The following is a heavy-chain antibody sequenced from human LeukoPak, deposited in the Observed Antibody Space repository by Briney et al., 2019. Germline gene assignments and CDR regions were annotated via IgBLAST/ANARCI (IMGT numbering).Heavy chain of an antibody. J-gene: IGHJ4*02. CDR2: IYYSGST. CDR1: GGSISSSSYY. D-gene: IGHD4-17*01. V-gene: IGHV4-39*07. Sequence: SETLSLTCTVSGGSISSSSYYWGWIRQPPGKGLEWIGSIYYSGSTYYNPFLKSRVTISVDTSKNQFSLKLSSVTAADTAVYYCARGVDGDYVDYWGQGTLVTVSS. CDR3: ARGVDGDYVDY.